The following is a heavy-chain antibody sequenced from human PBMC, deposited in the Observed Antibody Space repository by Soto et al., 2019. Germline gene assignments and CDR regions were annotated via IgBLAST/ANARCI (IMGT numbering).Heavy chain of an antibody. D-gene: IGHD6-13*01. J-gene: IGHJ3*02. CDR3: ARAAGEVAFDI. V-gene: IGHV3-13*05. Sequence: GGSLRLSCAASGFTFSSYDMHWVRQATGKGLEWVSAIGTAGVLYYPGSVKGRFTISRENAKNSLYLQMNSLRAGDTAVYFCARAAGEVAFDIWGQGTMVTVSS. CDR1: GFTFSSYD. CDR2: IGTAGVL.